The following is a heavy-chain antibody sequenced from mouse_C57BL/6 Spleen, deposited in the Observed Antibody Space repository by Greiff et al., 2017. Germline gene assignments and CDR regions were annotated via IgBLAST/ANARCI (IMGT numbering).Heavy chain of an antibody. V-gene: IGHV1-61*01. Sequence: VQLQQPGAELVRPGSSVKLSCKASGYTFTSYWMDWVKQRPGQGLEWIGNIYPSDSETHYNQKFKDKATLTVDKSSSTAYMQLSSLTSDDSAVYYCARSAYYSNCYFDYWGQGTTLTVSS. J-gene: IGHJ2*01. CDR2: IYPSDSET. CDR1: GYTFTSYW. CDR3: ARSAYYSNCYFDY. D-gene: IGHD2-5*01.